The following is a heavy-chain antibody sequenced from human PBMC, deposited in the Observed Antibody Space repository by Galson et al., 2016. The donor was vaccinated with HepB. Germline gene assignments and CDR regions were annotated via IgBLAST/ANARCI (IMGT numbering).Heavy chain of an antibody. CDR3: VGDRASRQGPLDY. CDR2: IWHDGSYK. J-gene: IGHJ4*02. CDR1: GFTFRSYG. Sequence: SLRLSCAAPGFTFRSYGMHWVRQAPGKGLEWVAFIWHDGSYKTYADSVKGRFTVSRDNSKNMLFLQMISLGVEDTAVYHCVGDRASRQGPLDYWGQGSLVTVSS. V-gene: IGHV3-33*01.